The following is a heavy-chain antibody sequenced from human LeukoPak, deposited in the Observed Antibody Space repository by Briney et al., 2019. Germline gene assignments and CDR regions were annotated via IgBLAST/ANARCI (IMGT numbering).Heavy chain of an antibody. Sequence: PETLSLTCTVSGGSISSHYWSWIRQPPGKGLEWIGYIYYSGSTNYNPSLKSRVTISVDTSKNQFSLKLSSVTAADTAVYYCARAISSGHGRNYFDYWGQGTLVTVSS. CDR3: ARAISSGHGRNYFDY. CDR2: IYYSGST. J-gene: IGHJ4*02. V-gene: IGHV4-59*11. D-gene: IGHD6-19*01. CDR1: GGSISSHY.